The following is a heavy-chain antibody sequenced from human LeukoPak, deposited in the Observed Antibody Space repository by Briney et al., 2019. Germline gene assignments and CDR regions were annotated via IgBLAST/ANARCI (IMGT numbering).Heavy chain of an antibody. D-gene: IGHD2-2*01. CDR3: ARARVPGWFDP. Sequence: ASVKVSCKASGGTFRSYAINWVRQAPGQGLEWMGIINPSGGTTSYAQKFQGRVTMTSDTSTSTVYMDLSSLRSEDTAVYYCARARVPGWFDPWGQGTLVTVSS. V-gene: IGHV1-46*01. CDR2: INPSGGTT. J-gene: IGHJ5*02. CDR1: GGTFRSYA.